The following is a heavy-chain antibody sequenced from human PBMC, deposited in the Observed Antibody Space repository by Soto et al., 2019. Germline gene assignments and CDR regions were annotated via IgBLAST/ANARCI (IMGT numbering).Heavy chain of an antibody. V-gene: IGHV4-30-4*01. D-gene: IGHD6-6*01. CDR2: IYYSGST. CDR1: GGSISSGDYY. Sequence: SETLSLTCTVSGGSISSGDYYWSWIRQPPGKGLEWIGYIYYSGSTYYNPSLKSRVTISVDTSKNQFSLKLSSVTAADTAVYYCARDTSAARRAFDYWGQGTLVTVSS. J-gene: IGHJ4*02. CDR3: ARDTSAARRAFDY.